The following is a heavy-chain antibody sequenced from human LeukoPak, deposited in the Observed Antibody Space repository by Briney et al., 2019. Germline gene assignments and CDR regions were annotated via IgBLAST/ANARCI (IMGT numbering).Heavy chain of an antibody. J-gene: IGHJ4*02. D-gene: IGHD3-9*01. CDR1: GYTLTELS. Sequence: ASVKVSCKVSGYTLTELSMHWVRQAPGKGLEWMGGFDPEDGEAIYAQKFQGRVTMTEDTSTDTAYMELSSLRSEDTAVYYCATDKCTGCRGRYFRWGQGTLVTVSS. CDR2: FDPEDGEA. V-gene: IGHV1-24*01. CDR3: ATDKCTGCRGRYFR.